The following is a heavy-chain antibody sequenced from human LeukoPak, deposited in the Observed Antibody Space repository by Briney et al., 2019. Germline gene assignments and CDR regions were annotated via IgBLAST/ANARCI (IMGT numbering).Heavy chain of an antibody. CDR1: GASISSGDYY. V-gene: IGHV4-30-4*01. D-gene: IGHD3-22*01. CDR3: ARPYYYDSRIDP. Sequence: PSQTLSLTCTVSGASISSGDYYWSWIRQPPGKGLEWIAYMYYSGSTYYNPSLKSRVTMSADTSKNQLSLKLSSVTAADTAVYYCARPYYYDSRIDPWGQGILVTVSS. CDR2: MYYSGST. J-gene: IGHJ5*02.